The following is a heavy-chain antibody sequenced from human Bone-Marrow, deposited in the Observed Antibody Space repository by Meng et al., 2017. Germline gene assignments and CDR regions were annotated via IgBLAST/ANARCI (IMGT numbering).Heavy chain of an antibody. Sequence: GGSLRLSCAASGFTFSSYWMSWVRQAPGKGLEWVAVIWYDGSNKYYADSVKGRFTISRDNSKNTLYLQMNSLRAEDTAVYYCARLDSSSWFGPYGMDVWGQGTTVTVSS. V-gene: IGHV3-33*08. D-gene: IGHD6-13*01. CDR2: IWYDGSNK. J-gene: IGHJ6*02. CDR1: GFTFSSYW. CDR3: ARLDSSSWFGPYGMDV.